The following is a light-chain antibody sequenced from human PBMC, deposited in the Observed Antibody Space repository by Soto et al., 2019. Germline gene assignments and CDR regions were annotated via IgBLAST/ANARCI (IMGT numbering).Light chain of an antibody. V-gene: IGLV1-40*01. CDR3: QSYDSSVRGYV. CDR1: SSNIGAGYD. CDR2: DNN. J-gene: IGLJ1*01. Sequence: QSVLTQPPSVSGAPGQRVTISCTGSSSNIGAGYDVHWYQQFPGTAPKLLIYDNNNRPSGVPDRFSGSKSGTSASLAITGLQAEDEADYYCQSYDSSVRGYVFGTGTKLTVL.